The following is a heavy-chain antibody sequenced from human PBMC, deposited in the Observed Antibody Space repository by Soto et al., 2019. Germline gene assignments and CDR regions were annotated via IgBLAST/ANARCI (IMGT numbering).Heavy chain of an antibody. CDR3: ASFITDSSSWADY. Sequence: ASVKVSCKASGYTFTGYYMHWVRQAPGQGLEWMGWINPNSGGTNYAQKFQGRVTMTRDTSISTAYMELSRLRSDDTAVYYCASFITDSSSWADYWGQGTLVTVSS. J-gene: IGHJ4*02. CDR1: GYTFTGYY. CDR2: INPNSGGT. D-gene: IGHD6-13*01. V-gene: IGHV1-2*02.